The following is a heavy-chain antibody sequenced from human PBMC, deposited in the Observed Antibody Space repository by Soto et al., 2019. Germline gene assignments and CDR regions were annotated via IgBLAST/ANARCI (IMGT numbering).Heavy chain of an antibody. Sequence: ASVKFSCKASGYSFTDYHIRWVRQAPGQGLDWLGRINPKSGGTSTAQKFQGWVTMTRDRSISTVYMELTRLRSDDTAVYFCARGHSTDCSNGVCSFFYNHEMDVWGQGTTVTVSS. CDR1: GYSFTDYH. J-gene: IGHJ6*02. CDR2: INPKSGGT. D-gene: IGHD2-8*01. V-gene: IGHV1-2*04. CDR3: ARGHSTDCSNGVCSFFYNHEMDV.